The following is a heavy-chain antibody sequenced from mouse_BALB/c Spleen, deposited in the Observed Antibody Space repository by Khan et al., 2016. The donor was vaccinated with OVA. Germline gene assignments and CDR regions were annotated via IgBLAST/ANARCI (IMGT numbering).Heavy chain of an antibody. CDR3: ARETVVVVYWYFDV. V-gene: IGHV7-3*02. J-gene: IGHJ1*01. CDR1: GFTFTDYY. Sequence: EVELVESGGGLVQPGGSLRLSCATSGFTFTDYYMSWVRQPPGKSLEWLGVIRNKAKGYTTEYSAPVKGRFTISRDNSQNIVYLQMNTLRAEDSATYYCARETVVVVYWYFDVWGAGTTVTVSS. CDR2: IRNKAKGYTT. D-gene: IGHD1-1*01.